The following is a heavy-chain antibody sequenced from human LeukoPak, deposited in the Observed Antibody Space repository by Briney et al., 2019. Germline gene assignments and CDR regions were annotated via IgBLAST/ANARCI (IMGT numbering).Heavy chain of an antibody. D-gene: IGHD4-17*01. J-gene: IGHJ4*02. CDR1: GLSFSSFG. CDR3: AKGSDYGDYFDY. CDR2: ISGSGGST. V-gene: IGHV3-23*01. Sequence: GGSLRLSCAASGLSFSSFGMSWVRQAPGKGLEWVSGISGSGGSTYYADSVKGRFTISRDNSKNTLYLQMNSLRVEDTAVYYCAKGSDYGDYFDYWGQGTLVTVSS.